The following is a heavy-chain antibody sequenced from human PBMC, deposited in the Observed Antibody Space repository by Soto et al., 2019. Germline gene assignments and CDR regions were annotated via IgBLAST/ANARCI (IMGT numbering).Heavy chain of an antibody. CDR3: AEVGFGDFLSVSASRRNGSSDL. D-gene: IGHD3-10*01. J-gene: IGHJ2*01. CDR2: IYYSGST. V-gene: IGHV4-39*01. Sequence: PGKGLEWLGSIYYSGSTYYNPSLKSRVTISVDTSKNQFSLKLSSVTAADTVFFFQAEVGFGDFLSVSASRRNGSSDL.